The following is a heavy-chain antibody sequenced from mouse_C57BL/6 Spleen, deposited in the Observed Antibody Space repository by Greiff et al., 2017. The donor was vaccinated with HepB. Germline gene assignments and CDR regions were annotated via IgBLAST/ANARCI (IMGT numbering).Heavy chain of an antibody. V-gene: IGHV1-81*01. CDR1: GYTFTSYG. D-gene: IGHD1-1*01. CDR3: ARENYGSSHYYAMDY. J-gene: IGHJ4*01. CDR2: IYPRSGNT. Sequence: VQLQQSGAELARPGASVKLSCKASGYTFTSYGISWVKQSTGQGLEWIGEIYPRSGNTYYNEKFKGKATLTADKSSSTAYMELRSLTSEDSAVYFCARENYGSSHYYAMDYWGQGTSVTVSS.